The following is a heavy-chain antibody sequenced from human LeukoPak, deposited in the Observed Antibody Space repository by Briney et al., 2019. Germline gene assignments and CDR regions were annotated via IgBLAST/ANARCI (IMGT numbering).Heavy chain of an antibody. Sequence: PSETLSLTCTVSGASIASGGYFWSWIRQPPGKGLEWIGYIYHSGSTYYNPSLKSRVTISVDRSKNQFSLQLNSVTAADTAVYYCARRDCSSGSCYPYNWFDPWGQGTLVTVSS. V-gene: IGHV4-30-2*01. J-gene: IGHJ5*02. CDR3: ARRDCSSGSCYPYNWFDP. CDR1: GASIASGGYF. CDR2: IYHSGST. D-gene: IGHD2-15*01.